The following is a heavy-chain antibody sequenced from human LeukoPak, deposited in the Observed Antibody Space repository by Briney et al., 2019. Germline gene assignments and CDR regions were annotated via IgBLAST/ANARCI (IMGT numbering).Heavy chain of an antibody. CDR2: IYTSGST. V-gene: IGHV4-61*02. J-gene: IGHJ4*02. Sequence: SETLSLTCTVSGGSISSGSSYWSWIRQPAGKGLEWIGRIYTSGSTNYNPSLKSRVTISVDTSKNQFSLKLSSVTAADTAVYYCATLTPVRGVFDYWGQGNLVTVSS. D-gene: IGHD3-10*01. CDR1: GGSISSGSSY. CDR3: ATLTPVRGVFDY.